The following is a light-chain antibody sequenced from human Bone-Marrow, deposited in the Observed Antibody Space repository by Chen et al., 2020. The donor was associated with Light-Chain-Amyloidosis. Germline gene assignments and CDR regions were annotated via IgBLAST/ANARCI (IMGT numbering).Light chain of an antibody. J-gene: IGKJ4*01. CDR1: HTISSNY. V-gene: IGKV3-20*01. CDR3: QQYGTSPLT. Sequence: EIVLTQSPGTLSLSPGEGANLSCRASHTISSNYLTWYQQKFGQAPRLLISGSSSRATGIPERFTGSGSRTDFTLTINRLEPEDFAMYYCQQYGTSPLTFGGGTKVEIK. CDR2: GSS.